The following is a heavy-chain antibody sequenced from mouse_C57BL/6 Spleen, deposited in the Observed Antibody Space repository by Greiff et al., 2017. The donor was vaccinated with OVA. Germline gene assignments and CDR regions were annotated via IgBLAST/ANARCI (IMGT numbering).Heavy chain of an antibody. CDR1: GYTFTDYY. CDR3: ARGRDDYDVGYFDV. D-gene: IGHD2-4*01. CDR2: INPNNGGT. V-gene: IGHV1-26*01. J-gene: IGHJ1*03. Sequence: EVQLQQSGPELVKPGASVKISCKASGYTFTDYYMNWVKQSHGKSLEWIGDINPNNGGTSYNQKFKGKATLTVDKSSSTAYMELRSRTSEDSAVYYCARGRDDYDVGYFDVWGTGTTVTVSS.